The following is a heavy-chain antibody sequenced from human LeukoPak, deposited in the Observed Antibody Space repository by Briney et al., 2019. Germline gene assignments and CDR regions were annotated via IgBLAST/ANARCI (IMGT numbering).Heavy chain of an antibody. CDR2: ISDSGGST. D-gene: IGHD5-18*01. CDR1: GFTFNNYN. J-gene: IGHJ4*02. V-gene: IGHV3-23*01. CDR3: AKDRPYTYALYYFDY. Sequence: PGGSLRLSCAASGFTFNNYNMNWVRQAPGKGLEWVSAISDSGGSTYYADSVKGRFTISRDNSKNTLYLQMNSLRAEDTAVYYCAKDRPYTYALYYFDYWGQGTLVTVSS.